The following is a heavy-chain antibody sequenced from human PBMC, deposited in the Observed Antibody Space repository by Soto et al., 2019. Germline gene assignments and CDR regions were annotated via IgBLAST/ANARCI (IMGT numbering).Heavy chain of an antibody. Sequence: GGSLRLSCAASGFTFDDYAMHWVRQAPGKGPEWVSGISWNAGTLGYADSVKGRFTISRDNAKNSLYLQMNSLRAEDTALYYCAKEGKGYYGSGSPTYFDSWGQGTLVTVSS. J-gene: IGHJ4*02. CDR3: AKEGKGYYGSGSPTYFDS. CDR2: ISWNAGTL. V-gene: IGHV3-9*01. D-gene: IGHD3-10*01. CDR1: GFTFDDYA.